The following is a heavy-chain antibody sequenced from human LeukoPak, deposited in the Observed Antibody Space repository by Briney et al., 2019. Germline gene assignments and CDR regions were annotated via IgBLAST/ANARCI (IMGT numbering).Heavy chain of an antibody. CDR3: ARDRYGSGSYYSDY. Sequence: PGGSLRLSCAASGFTVSSNYMSWVRQAPGKGLEWVSVIYSGGSTYYADSVKGRFTISRDNSKNTLYLQMNSLRAGDTAVYYCARDRYGSGSYYSDYWGQGTLVTVSS. J-gene: IGHJ4*02. CDR2: IYSGGST. CDR1: GFTVSSNY. D-gene: IGHD3-10*01. V-gene: IGHV3-66*01.